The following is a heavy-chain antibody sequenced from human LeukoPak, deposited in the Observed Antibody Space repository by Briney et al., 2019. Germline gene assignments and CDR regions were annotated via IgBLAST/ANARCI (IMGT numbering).Heavy chain of an antibody. Sequence: GGSLRLSCAVSGFTFSSNSMNWVRQAPGKGLEWVSSISSSSSYIHHADSVKGRFTISRDNAKNPLYLQMNSLRAEDTAVYYCARGGAPAYYYYMDVWGKGTTVTASS. CDR2: ISSSSSYI. CDR1: GFTFSSNS. J-gene: IGHJ6*03. CDR3: ARGGAPAYYYYMDV. V-gene: IGHV3-21*01.